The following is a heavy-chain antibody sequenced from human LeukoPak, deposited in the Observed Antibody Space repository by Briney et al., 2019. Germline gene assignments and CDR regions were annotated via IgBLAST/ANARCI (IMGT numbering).Heavy chain of an antibody. CDR3: ARIRGYSGYDYPYYFDY. V-gene: IGHV3-53*04. Sequence: GGSLRLSCAPSGFTPSSNYMSWVRPAPEGGLEWVSVIYNGGSTYYAESVKGRFTISRHNSKNTLYLQMNSLRAEDTAVYYCARIRGYSGYDYPYYFDYWGQGTLVTVSS. CDR1: GFTPSSNY. J-gene: IGHJ4*02. CDR2: IYNGGST. D-gene: IGHD5-12*01.